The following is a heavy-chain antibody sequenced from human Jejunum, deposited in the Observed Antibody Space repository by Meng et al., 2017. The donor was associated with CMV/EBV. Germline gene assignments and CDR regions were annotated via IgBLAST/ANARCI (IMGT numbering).Heavy chain of an antibody. V-gene: IGHV3-7*01. CDR3: ARDGGRKEDY. CDR2: IKEDGSEM. J-gene: IGHJ4*02. Sequence: SCAASGFTFRNDWMTWVRQAPGKGLEWVANIKEDGSEMYYVDSVKGRFTISRDNTKNSLYLQMISLRAEDTAVYYCARDGGRKEDYWGQGTLVTVSS. D-gene: IGHD3-16*01. CDR1: GFTFRNDW.